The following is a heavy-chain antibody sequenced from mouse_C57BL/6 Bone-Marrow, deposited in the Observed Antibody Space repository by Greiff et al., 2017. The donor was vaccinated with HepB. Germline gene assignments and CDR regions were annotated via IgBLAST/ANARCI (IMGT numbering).Heavy chain of an antibody. V-gene: IGHV14-3*01. CDR3: AFITTVVATYYWYFDV. CDR1: GFNIKNTY. D-gene: IGHD1-1*01. J-gene: IGHJ1*03. CDR2: IDPANGNT. Sequence: EVQLQQSVAELVRPGASVKLSCTASGFNIKNTYMHWVKQRPEQGLEWIGRIDPANGNTKYAPKFQGKATITADTSSNTAYLQLSSLTSEDTAIYYCAFITTVVATYYWYFDVWGTGTTVTVSS.